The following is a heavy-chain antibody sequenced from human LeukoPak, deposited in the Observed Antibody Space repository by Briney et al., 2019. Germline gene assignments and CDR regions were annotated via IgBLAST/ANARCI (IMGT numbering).Heavy chain of an antibody. CDR1: GFTFSTCA. V-gene: IGHV3-21*01. Sequence: GGSLRLSCAASGFTFSTCAMNWVRQAPGKGLEWVSSINSGSRYIYYADSVKGRFTISRDNAKNSLYLQMNSLRAEDTAVYYCARDFGYDFWSGYPHDAFDIWGQGTMVTVSS. CDR3: ARDFGYDFWSGYPHDAFDI. J-gene: IGHJ3*02. CDR2: INSGSRYI. D-gene: IGHD3-3*01.